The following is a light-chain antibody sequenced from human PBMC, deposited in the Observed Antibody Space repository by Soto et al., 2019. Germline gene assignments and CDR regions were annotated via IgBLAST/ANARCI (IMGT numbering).Light chain of an antibody. V-gene: IGKV1-5*01. J-gene: IGKJ1*01. Sequence: IQMTQSPSTLSASVGDRVTITCRAGRDTNYWLAWYQQKAGRAPKLLLYGASTLAGGVPSRISGSGSGTEITLTIGSLQPDVSASYFCQRYNDKFGQGTKVEVK. CDR3: QRYNDK. CDR1: RDTNYW. CDR2: GAS.